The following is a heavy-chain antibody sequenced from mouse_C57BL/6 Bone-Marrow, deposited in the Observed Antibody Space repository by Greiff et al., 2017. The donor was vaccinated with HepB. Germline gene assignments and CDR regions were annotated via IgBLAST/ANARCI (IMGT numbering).Heavy chain of an antibody. D-gene: IGHD2-4*01. CDR2: IDPENGDT. V-gene: IGHV14-4*01. J-gene: IGHJ3*01. CDR1: GFNIKDDY. Sequence: VQLQQSGAELVRPGASVKLSCTASGFNIKDDYMHLVKQRPEQGLEWIGWIDPENGDTEYASKFQGKATITADTSSNTAYLQLSSLTSEDTAVYYCTRYDSRFAYWGQGTLVTVSA. CDR3: TRYDSRFAY.